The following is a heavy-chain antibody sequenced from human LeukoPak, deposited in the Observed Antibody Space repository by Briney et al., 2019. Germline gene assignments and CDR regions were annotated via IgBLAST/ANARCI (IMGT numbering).Heavy chain of an antibody. D-gene: IGHD4-17*01. CDR2: ISARGDST. CDR1: GFTFRNAW. CDR3: ARGAYGDYDY. V-gene: IGHV3-23*01. Sequence: GGSLRLSCAASGFTFRNAWMSWVRQAPGKGLEWVSAISARGDSTYYADSVEGRFTISRDNSKNTLYLQMNSLRGEDTALYYCARGAYGDYDYWGQGTLVTVSS. J-gene: IGHJ4*02.